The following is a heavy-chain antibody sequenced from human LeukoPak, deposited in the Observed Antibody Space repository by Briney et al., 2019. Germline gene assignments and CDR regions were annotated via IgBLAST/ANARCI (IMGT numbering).Heavy chain of an antibody. J-gene: IGHJ6*02. CDR2: ISGSGTSI. V-gene: IGHV3-23*01. CDR3: AREDGSGSYPGYYYGMDV. D-gene: IGHD3-10*01. CDR1: GFTFSNFA. Sequence: GGSLRLSCAASGFTFSNFAVVWVRQAPGKGLEWVCAISGSGTSIYYADSVRGRFTISRDNSKNTLYLQMNSLRAEDTAVYYCAREDGSGSYPGYYYGMDVWGQGTTVTVSS.